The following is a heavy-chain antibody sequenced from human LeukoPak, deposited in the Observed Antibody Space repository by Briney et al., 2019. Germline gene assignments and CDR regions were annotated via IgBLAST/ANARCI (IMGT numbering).Heavy chain of an antibody. CDR2: INPNSGGT. V-gene: IGHV1-2*02. Sequence: ASVKVSCKASGYTFTGYYMHWVRQAPGQGLEWMGWINPNSGGTNYAQKFQGRVTMTRDMSTSTVYMELSSLRSEDTAVYYCAREAASSGKQFDIWGQGTMVTVSS. CDR1: GYTFTGYY. D-gene: IGHD3-22*01. CDR3: AREAASSGKQFDI. J-gene: IGHJ3*02.